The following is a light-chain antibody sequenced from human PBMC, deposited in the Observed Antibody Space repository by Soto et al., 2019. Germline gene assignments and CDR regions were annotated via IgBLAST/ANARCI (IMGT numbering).Light chain of an antibody. V-gene: IGKV3-20*01. J-gene: IGKJ1*01. CDR3: QQYGSSPRT. CDR2: GAS. Sequence: EIVLTQSAGTLSLSPGERATLSCRASQSVSSSYLAWYQQKPGQAPRLLLYGASSRATGIPARFSGSGSGTDFTLTISRLEPEDFAVYYCQQYGSSPRTFGQGTKVDI. CDR1: QSVSSSY.